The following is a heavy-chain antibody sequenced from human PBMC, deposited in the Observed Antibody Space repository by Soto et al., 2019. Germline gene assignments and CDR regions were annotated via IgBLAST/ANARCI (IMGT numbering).Heavy chain of an antibody. J-gene: IGHJ4*02. Sequence: QVQLVQSGAEVKKPGSSVKVSCKASGGTFSSYAISWVRQAPGQGLEWMGGIIPIFGTANYAQKFQGRVTIXAXXSTSTAYMELSSLRSEDTAVYSCARQDTAMVPLDYWGQGTLVTVSS. V-gene: IGHV1-69*12. CDR1: GGTFSSYA. D-gene: IGHD5-18*01. CDR3: ARQDTAMVPLDY. CDR2: IIPIFGTA.